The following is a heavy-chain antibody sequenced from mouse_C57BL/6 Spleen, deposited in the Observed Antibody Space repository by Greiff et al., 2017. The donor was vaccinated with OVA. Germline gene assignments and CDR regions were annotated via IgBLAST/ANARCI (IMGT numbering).Heavy chain of an antibody. CDR1: GYAFSSYW. CDR2: IYPGDGDT. J-gene: IGHJ2*01. V-gene: IGHV1-80*01. Sequence: QVQLKESGAELVKPGASVKISCKASGYAFSSYWMNWVKQRPGKGLEWIGQIYPGDGDTNYNGKFKGKATLTADKSSSTAYMQLSSLTSEDSAVYFCARSVNWDYFDYWGQGTTLTVSS. D-gene: IGHD4-1*01. CDR3: ARSVNWDYFDY.